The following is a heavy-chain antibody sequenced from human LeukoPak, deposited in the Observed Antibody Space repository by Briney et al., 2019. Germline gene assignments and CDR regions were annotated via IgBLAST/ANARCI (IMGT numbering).Heavy chain of an antibody. CDR1: GGSFSTYY. D-gene: IGHD3-10*01. CDR3: ARGVGVLLAYYFDY. Sequence: SETLSLTCAVYGGSFSTYYWSWIRQPPGKGLEWIGEINHSGSTNYNPSLKSRVTISVDTSKNQFPLKLSSVTAADTAVYYCARGVGVLLAYYFDYWGQGTLVTVSS. CDR2: INHSGST. J-gene: IGHJ4*02. V-gene: IGHV4-34*01.